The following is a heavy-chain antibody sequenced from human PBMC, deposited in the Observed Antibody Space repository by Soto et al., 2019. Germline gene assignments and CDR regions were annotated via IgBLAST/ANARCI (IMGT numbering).Heavy chain of an antibody. Sequence: PGGSLRLSCVTSGFTVSSNYMSWVRQAPGKGLEWVSVIFSGGTTSYADSVKGRFFISRDNSKNTLYLQMNSLRAEDTVVYYWARVFDTYYFDLWGQGSMVTVSS. J-gene: IGHJ4*02. D-gene: IGHD3-9*01. CDR2: IFSGGTT. V-gene: IGHV3-66*01. CDR1: GFTVSSNY. CDR3: ARVFDTYYFDL.